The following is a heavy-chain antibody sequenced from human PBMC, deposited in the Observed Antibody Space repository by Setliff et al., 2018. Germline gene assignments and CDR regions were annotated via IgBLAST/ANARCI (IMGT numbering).Heavy chain of an antibody. CDR3: ARQGSLYYYDSSGYYDY. CDR1: GYSISSGYY. V-gene: IGHV4-38-2*01. Sequence: PSETLSLTCAVSGYSISSGYYWGWIRQPPGKGLEWIGSIYHSGSTYYNPSLKSRVTISVDTSKNQFSLKLSSVTAADTAVYYCARQGSLYYYDSSGYYDYWGQGTLVTVSS. J-gene: IGHJ4*02. D-gene: IGHD3-22*01. CDR2: IYHSGST.